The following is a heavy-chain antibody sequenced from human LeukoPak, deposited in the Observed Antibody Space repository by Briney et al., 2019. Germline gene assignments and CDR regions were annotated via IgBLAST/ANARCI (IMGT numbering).Heavy chain of an antibody. CDR1: GYTFTTYD. D-gene: IGHD3-22*01. Sequence: ASVKVSCKASGYTFTTYDITWVRQAAGQGLEWMGWMNPDSGNTGYAQKFEGRDTMTGDTSTGTAYMELSSLRSEDTAVYYCARGIRNGLYSDSWGQGTLITVSS. CDR2: MNPDSGNT. J-gene: IGHJ4*02. V-gene: IGHV1-8*01. CDR3: ARGIRNGLYSDS.